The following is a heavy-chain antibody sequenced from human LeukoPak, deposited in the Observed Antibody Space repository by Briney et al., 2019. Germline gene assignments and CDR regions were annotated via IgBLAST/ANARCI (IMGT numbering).Heavy chain of an antibody. J-gene: IGHJ5*02. D-gene: IGHD3-22*01. CDR2: INPNSGGT. CDR3: ARDSGSSGYYLPT. Sequence: ASVKVSCKASGYTFTGYYMHWVRQAPGQGREWMGWINPNSGGTNYAQKFQGRVTMTRDTSISTAYMELSRLRSDDTAVYYCARDSGSSGYYLPTWGQGTLVTASS. V-gene: IGHV1-2*02. CDR1: GYTFTGYY.